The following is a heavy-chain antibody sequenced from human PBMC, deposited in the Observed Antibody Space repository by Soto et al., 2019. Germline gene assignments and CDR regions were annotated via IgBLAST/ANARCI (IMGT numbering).Heavy chain of an antibody. Sequence: NPSETLSLTCTVSGGSISSNYLSWIRQPPGKGLEWIGNMYHSGSTNYNPSLKSRVTISVDISKNQFPVKLSSLTAADTAVYYCVRGRGVSYYRNYPYYFDYWGQGTLVTFSS. D-gene: IGHD3-10*01. CDR1: GGSISSNY. CDR2: MYHSGST. J-gene: IGHJ4*02. V-gene: IGHV4-59*01. CDR3: VRGRGVSYYRNYPYYFDY.